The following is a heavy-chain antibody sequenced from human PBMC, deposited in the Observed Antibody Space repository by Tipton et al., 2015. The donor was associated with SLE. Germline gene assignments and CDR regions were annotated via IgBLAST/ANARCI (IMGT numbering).Heavy chain of an antibody. CDR1: GFTFSSYW. CDR2: IKQDGSEK. CDR3: ATGVQASYVYSDY. J-gene: IGHJ4*02. V-gene: IGHV3-7*01. Sequence: GSLRLSCAASGFTFSSYWMSWVRQAPGKGLEWVANIKQDGSEKYYVDSVKGRFTISRDNAKNSLYLQMNSLRAEDTAVYYCATGVQASYVYSDYWGQGTLVIVSS. D-gene: IGHD3-16*01.